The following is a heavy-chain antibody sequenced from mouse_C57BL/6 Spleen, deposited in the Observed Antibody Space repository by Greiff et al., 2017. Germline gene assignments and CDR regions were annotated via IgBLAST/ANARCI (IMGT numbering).Heavy chain of an antibody. V-gene: IGHV1-15*01. J-gene: IGHJ2*01. CDR3: TRYVLITTVVHYFDY. CDR1: GYTFTDYE. CDR2: IDPETGGT. D-gene: IGHD1-1*01. Sequence: VQLQQSGAELVRPGASVTLSCKASGYTFTDYEMHWVKQTPVHGLEWIGAIDPETGGTAYNQKFKGKAILTADKSSSTAYMELRSLTSEDSAVYYCTRYVLITTVVHYFDYWGQGTTLTVSS.